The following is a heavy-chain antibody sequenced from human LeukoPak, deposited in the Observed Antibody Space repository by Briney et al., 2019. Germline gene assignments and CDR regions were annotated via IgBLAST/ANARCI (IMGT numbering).Heavy chain of an antibody. D-gene: IGHD6-6*01. CDR2: IYPGDSDT. CDR1: GYSFTSHW. J-gene: IGHJ6*02. V-gene: IGHV5-51*01. CDR3: ASSTSSGMDV. Sequence: GESLKISCKGSGYSFTSHWIGWVRQMSGKGLGWMGIIYPGDSDTRYCPSFQGQVTISADKSISTAYLQWSSLKASDTATYYCASSTSSGMDVWGQGTTVTVSS.